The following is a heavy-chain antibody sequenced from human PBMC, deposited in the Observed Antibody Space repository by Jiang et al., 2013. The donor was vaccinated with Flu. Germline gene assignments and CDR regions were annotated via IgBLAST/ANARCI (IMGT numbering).Heavy chain of an antibody. CDR1: GFTFSNYA. D-gene: IGHD3-16*01. CDR3: ARGGSGSYYQYGMDV. V-gene: IGHV3-23*01. CDR2: ISGSGDAT. J-gene: IGHJ6*02. Sequence: LLESGGGLVQPGGSLRLSCAASGFTFSNYAMSWVRQAPGKGLEWVSTISGSGDATYYADSVKGRFTISRDNSKNTLYLQMNSLRAEDTAVNYCARGGSGSYYQYGMDVWGQGTTVTVSS.